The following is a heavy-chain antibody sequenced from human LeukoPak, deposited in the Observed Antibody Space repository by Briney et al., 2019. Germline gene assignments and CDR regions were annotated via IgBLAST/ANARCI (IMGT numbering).Heavy chain of an antibody. V-gene: IGHV3-30*04. CDR2: ISYDGSNK. D-gene: IGHD3-22*01. CDR1: GFTFSNYA. J-gene: IGHJ4*02. Sequence: GGSLRLSCAAYGFTFSNYAMHWVRQAPGKGLEWVAVISYDGSNKYYADSVKGRFTISRDNSKNTLYLQMNSLRAEDTAVYYCARDDTYYYDSSGQFDYWGQGTLVTVSS. CDR3: ARDDTYYYDSSGQFDY.